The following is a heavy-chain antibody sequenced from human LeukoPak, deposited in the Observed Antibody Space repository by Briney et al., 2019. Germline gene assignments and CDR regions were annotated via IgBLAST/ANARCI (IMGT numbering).Heavy chain of an antibody. D-gene: IGHD3-10*01. Sequence: GGSLRLSCAASGFSFSHYSMTWARQASGKGLEWLSYIGVGGRPTNYADSVKARFTISRDDAQNSLYLQMNSLRAEDTAVYYCAKNTWKSSDSGRGRMDVWGQGTTVTVSS. CDR3: AKNTWKSSDSGRGRMDV. CDR1: GFSFSHYS. V-gene: IGHV3-48*01. J-gene: IGHJ6*02. CDR2: IGVGGRPT.